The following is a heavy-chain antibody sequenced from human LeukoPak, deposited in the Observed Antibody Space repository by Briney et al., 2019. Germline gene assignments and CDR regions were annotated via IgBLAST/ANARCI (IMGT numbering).Heavy chain of an antibody. CDR3: AKWDTAMEHYFDY. Sequence: QAGGSLRLSCAASGFTFSSYAMSWVRQAPGKGLEWVSAISGSGGSTYYADSVKGRFTISRDNSKNTLYLHMNSLRAEDTAVYYCAKWDTAMEHYFDYWGQGTLVTVSS. J-gene: IGHJ4*02. CDR2: ISGSGGST. CDR1: GFTFSSYA. D-gene: IGHD5-18*01. V-gene: IGHV3-23*01.